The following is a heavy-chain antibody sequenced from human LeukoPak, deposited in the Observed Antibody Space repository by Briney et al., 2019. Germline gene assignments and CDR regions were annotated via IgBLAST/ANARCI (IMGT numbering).Heavy chain of an antibody. CDR1: GFIFSSYG. CDR3: AKNGAISGWWMTPLDY. D-gene: IGHD6-19*01. Sequence: GGSLRLSCAASGFIFSSYGMHWVRQAPGQGLEWVAFIRYDGTNESYADSVRGRFTISRDNSKNTLYLQMKSLRAEDTAVYYCAKNGAISGWWMTPLDYWGQGTLVTVSS. CDR2: IRYDGTNE. V-gene: IGHV3-30*02. J-gene: IGHJ4*02.